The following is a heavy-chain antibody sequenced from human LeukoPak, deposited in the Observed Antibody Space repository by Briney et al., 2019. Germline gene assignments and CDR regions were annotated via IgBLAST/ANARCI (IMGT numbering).Heavy chain of an antibody. Sequence: SETPSLTCTVSGGSISSSSYYWGWIRQPPGKGLEWIVSIYYSGSTYYNPSLRSRVTISVDTSKNQFSLKLSSVTAADTAVYYCARLGPDGLDGYAVADYWGQGTLVTVSS. D-gene: IGHD1-1*01. J-gene: IGHJ4*02. CDR1: GGSISSSSYY. CDR3: ARLGPDGLDGYAVADY. V-gene: IGHV4-39*01. CDR2: IYYSGST.